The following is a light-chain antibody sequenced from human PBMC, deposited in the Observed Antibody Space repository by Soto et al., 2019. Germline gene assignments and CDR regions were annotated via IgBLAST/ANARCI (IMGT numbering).Light chain of an antibody. CDR3: QQFYRSPWT. V-gene: IGKV4-1*01. J-gene: IGKJ1*01. CDR2: WAS. Sequence: DIVMTQSPDSLALSLGERATINCKSSQTVLDSSNNKNYLAWYQQKPGQPPKLLIYWASTRESGVPDRFSGSGSETDFTLTISSRQAEDVALYYCQQFYRSPWTFGQGTKVEIK. CDR1: QTVLDSSNNKNY.